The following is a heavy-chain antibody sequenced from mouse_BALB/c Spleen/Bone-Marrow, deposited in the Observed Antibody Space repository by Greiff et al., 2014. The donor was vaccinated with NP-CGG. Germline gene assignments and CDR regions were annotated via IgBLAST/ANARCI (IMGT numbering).Heavy chain of an antibody. Sequence: EVKLQESGPGLVKPSQSLSLTCTVTGYSITSDYAWNWIRQFPGNKLEWMGYISYSGSTSYNPSLKSRISITRDTSKNQFFLQLNSVTTEDTATYYCARYDYDAGYFDYWGQGTTLTVSS. CDR1: GYSITSDYA. CDR2: ISYSGST. D-gene: IGHD2-4*01. J-gene: IGHJ2*01. V-gene: IGHV3-2*02. CDR3: ARYDYDAGYFDY.